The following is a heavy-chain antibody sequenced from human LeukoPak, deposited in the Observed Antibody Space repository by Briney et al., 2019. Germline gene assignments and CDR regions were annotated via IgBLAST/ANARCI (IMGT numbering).Heavy chain of an antibody. J-gene: IGHJ4*02. CDR2: VAGSGVTT. D-gene: IGHD6-19*01. CDR3: AKSSGWPLDY. Sequence: GGSLRLSCAASGFTFSYYAMCWLRQAPGKGLEWVSTVAGSGVTTYYPNSVKGRFTVSRDNSKNMLYLQMNSLRAEDTAVYYCAKSSGWPLDYWGQGTLVTVSS. V-gene: IGHV3-23*01. CDR1: GFTFSYYA.